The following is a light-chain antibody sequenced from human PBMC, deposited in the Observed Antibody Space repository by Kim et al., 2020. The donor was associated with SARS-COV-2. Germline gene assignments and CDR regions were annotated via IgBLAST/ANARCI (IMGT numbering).Light chain of an antibody. CDR2: GAS. V-gene: IGKV3-15*01. Sequence: EIVMTPSPATLSVSPGERATLSCRASQSVSSNLAWYQQKPGQAPRLLIYGASTRATGISARFSGSGSGTEFTLTISSLQSEDFAVYYCQQHNNWPLTFGGGTKVDIK. CDR1: QSVSSN. J-gene: IGKJ4*01. CDR3: QQHNNWPLT.